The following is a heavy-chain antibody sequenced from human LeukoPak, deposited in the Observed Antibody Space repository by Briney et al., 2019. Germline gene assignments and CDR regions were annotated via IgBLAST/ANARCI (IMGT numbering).Heavy chain of an antibody. J-gene: IGHJ3*02. CDR1: GFTFSSYA. CDR3: ARGGSYLSAFDI. Sequence: GGSLRLSCAASGFTFSSYAIHWVRQAPGKGLEWVAVISYDGSNKYYADSVKGRFTISRDNSKNTLYLQMNSLRAEDTAVYYCARGGSYLSAFDIWGQGTMVTVSS. CDR2: ISYDGSNK. D-gene: IGHD1-26*01. V-gene: IGHV3-30*04.